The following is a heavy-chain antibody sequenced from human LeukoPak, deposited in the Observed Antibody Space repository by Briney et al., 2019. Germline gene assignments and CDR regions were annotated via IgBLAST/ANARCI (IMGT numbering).Heavy chain of an antibody. CDR1: GGSFSGYY. Sequence: SETLSLTCAVYGGSFSGYYWSWIRQPPGKGLEWIGEINHSGSTNYNSSLKSRVTISVDTSKNQFSLKLSSVTAADTAVYYCARGRGSYYTAPMGYWGQGTLVTVSS. D-gene: IGHD1-26*01. CDR2: INHSGST. CDR3: ARGRGSYYTAPMGY. V-gene: IGHV4-34*01. J-gene: IGHJ4*02.